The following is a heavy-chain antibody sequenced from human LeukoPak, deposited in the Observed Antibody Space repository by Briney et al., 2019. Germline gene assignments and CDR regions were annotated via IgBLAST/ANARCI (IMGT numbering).Heavy chain of an antibody. CDR2: INPSSGGA. J-gene: IGHJ4*02. Sequence: VASVKVSCKASGYTFTEYYMHWVRQAPGQGLEWMGWINPSSGGANYAENFQGRVTMTRDTSISTAYMELSSLRYDDTALYYCARGQSLNDYWGQGTLVTVSS. CDR3: ARGQSLNDY. V-gene: IGHV1-2*02. CDR1: GYTFTEYY.